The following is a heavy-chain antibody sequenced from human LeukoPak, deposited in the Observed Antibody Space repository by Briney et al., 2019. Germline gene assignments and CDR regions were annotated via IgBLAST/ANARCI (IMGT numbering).Heavy chain of an antibody. CDR1: GFTFSSYG. CDR2: IRYDGSNK. D-gene: IGHD4-11*01. Sequence: GGSLRLSCAASGFTFSSYGMHWVRQAPGKGLEWVAFIRYDGSNKYYADSVKGRFTISRDNAKNSLYLQMNSLRAGDTAVYYCARVRRTDYHWQDYFDYWGQGTLVTVSS. J-gene: IGHJ4*02. CDR3: ARVRRTDYHWQDYFDY. V-gene: IGHV3-30*02.